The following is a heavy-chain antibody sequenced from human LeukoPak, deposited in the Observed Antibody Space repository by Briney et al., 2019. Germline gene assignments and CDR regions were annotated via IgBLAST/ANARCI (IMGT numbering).Heavy chain of an antibody. J-gene: IGHJ4*02. D-gene: IGHD3-22*01. CDR1: GGSISSSSYY. V-gene: IGHV4-39*01. CDR3: AREYYYDSSGFPDY. Sequence: PSETLSLTCTVSGGSISSSSYYWCWIRQPPGKGLEWIGSIYYSGSTYYNPSLKSRVTISVDTSKNQFSLKLSSVTAADTAVYYCAREYYYDSSGFPDYWGQGTLVTVSS. CDR2: IYYSGST.